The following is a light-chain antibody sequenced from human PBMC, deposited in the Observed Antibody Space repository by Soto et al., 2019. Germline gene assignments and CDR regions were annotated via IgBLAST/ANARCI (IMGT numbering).Light chain of an antibody. J-gene: IGLJ3*02. V-gene: IGLV2-23*01. CDR2: EGS. CDR3: CSYAGSSTYWV. CDR1: SNNL. Sequence: QSALTQPASVSGSPGQSITISCTGTSNNLVSWYQQHPGKAPKLMIYEGSKRPSGVSNRFSGSKSGNTASLTISGLQAEDEADYYCCSYAGSSTYWVFGGGTKVTVL.